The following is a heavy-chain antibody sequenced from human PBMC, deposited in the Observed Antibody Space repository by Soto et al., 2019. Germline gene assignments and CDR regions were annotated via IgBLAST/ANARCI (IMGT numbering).Heavy chain of an antibody. CDR1: GYTFINFD. Sequence: ASVKVSCKASGYTFINFDISWVRQATGQGLEWMGWMNPGSGKTGYANKFQGRVTMTRDASTVTAHLELSSLTSEDTAVYYCARMASAGTLNWFDPWGQGTLVTVSS. J-gene: IGHJ5*02. V-gene: IGHV1-8*02. CDR3: ARMASAGTLNWFDP. CDR2: MNPGSGKT. D-gene: IGHD6-13*01.